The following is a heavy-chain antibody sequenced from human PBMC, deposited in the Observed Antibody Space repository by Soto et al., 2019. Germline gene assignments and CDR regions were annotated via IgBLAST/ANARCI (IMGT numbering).Heavy chain of an antibody. CDR3: GRGQTAIDV. CDR1: GGTITRGDHF. CDR2: IYYSGST. Sequence: QLQLQESGPGLVKPSETLSLTCSVSGGTITRGDHFWSWVRQSPGKGLEWLGYIYYSGSTYYNPSLKGRVMMTIDTSKHQFSLTLSSVTAADTAVFYCGRGQTAIDVWGQGTTVTVSS. V-gene: IGHV4-30-4*01. J-gene: IGHJ6*02. D-gene: IGHD5-18*01.